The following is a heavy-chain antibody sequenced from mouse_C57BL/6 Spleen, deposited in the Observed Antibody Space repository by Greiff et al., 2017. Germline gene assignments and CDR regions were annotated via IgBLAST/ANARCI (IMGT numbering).Heavy chain of an antibody. CDR1: GYTFTDYE. CDR2: IDPETGGT. V-gene: IGHV1-15*01. J-gene: IGHJ2*01. CDR3: TRWYYDYDAPWAGY. D-gene: IGHD2-4*01. Sequence: QVQLKESGAELVRPGASVTLSCKASGYTFTDYEMHWVKQTPVHGLEWIGAIDPETGGTAYNQKFKGKAILTADKSSSTAYMELRSLTSEDSAVYYCTRWYYDYDAPWAGYWGQGTTLTVSS.